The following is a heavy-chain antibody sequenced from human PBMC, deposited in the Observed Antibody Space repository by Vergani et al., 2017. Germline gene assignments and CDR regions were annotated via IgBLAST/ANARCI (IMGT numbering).Heavy chain of an antibody. CDR3: ARGAYCGGDCYNRFDY. D-gene: IGHD2-21*02. V-gene: IGHV1-69*01. CDR1: GGTFSSYA. J-gene: IGHJ4*02. CDR2: IIPILGTA. Sequence: QVQLVQSGAEVKKPGSSVKVSCKASGGTFSSYAISWVRQAPGQGLEWMGGIIPILGTANYAQKFQGRVTITADESTSTAYMELRSLRSEDTAVDYCARGAYCGGDCYNRFDYWGQGTLVTVSS.